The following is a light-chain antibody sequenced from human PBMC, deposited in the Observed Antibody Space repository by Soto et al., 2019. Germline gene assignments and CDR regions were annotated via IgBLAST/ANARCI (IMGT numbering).Light chain of an antibody. CDR2: GSS. CDR1: QSVSNNY. J-gene: IGKJ2*01. Sequence: EVVLTQSPGTLSLSPGERASLSCRASQSVSNNYLAWYQQIPGQSPKLLIFGSSDRATGIPDRFSGSGSGTDFTLTISRLEPEDVAVYYCQQYGSSPPYTFGQGTKLEIK. CDR3: QQYGSSPPYT. V-gene: IGKV3-20*01.